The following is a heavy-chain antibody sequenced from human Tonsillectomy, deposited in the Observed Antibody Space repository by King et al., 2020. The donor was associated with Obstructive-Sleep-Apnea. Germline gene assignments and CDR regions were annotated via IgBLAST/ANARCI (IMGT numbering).Heavy chain of an antibody. V-gene: IGHV3-30*03. CDR2: ISYDGSNK. CDR3: VVSPAY. J-gene: IGHJ4*02. Sequence: VQLVESGGGVVQPGRSLRLSCAASGFTFSSYGMHWVRQAPGKGLEWVAVISYDGSNKYYADSVKGRFTISRDNSKNTLYLQMNSLRAEDTAVYYCVVSPAYWGQGTLVTVSS. CDR1: GFTFSSYG.